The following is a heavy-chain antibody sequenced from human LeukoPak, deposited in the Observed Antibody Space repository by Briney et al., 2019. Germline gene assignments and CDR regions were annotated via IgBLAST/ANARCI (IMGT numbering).Heavy chain of an antibody. CDR2: INHSGST. CDR1: GGSFSGYY. CDR3: AREGSYYDYVWGSYRYPKTYFDY. D-gene: IGHD3-16*02. V-gene: IGHV4-34*01. Sequence: SETLSLTCAVYGGSFSGYYWSWIRQPTGKGLEWIGEINHSGSTNYNPSLKSRVTISVDTSKNQFSLKLSSVTAADTAVYYCAREGSYYDYVWGSYRYPKTYFDYWGQGTLVTVSS. J-gene: IGHJ4*02.